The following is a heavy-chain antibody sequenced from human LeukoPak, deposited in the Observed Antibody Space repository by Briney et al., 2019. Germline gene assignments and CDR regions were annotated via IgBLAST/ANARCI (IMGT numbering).Heavy chain of an antibody. V-gene: IGHV3-15*01. J-gene: IGHJ4*02. CDR1: GFIFSKAW. Sequence: GGSLRLSCAASGFIFSKAWMSWVRQAPGKGLEWVGRIKSKTDGGTTDYAAPVKGRFTISRDDSKNTLYLQMNSLETEDTAVYYCTTDQYDILTGYYMGYFDYWGQGTLVTVSS. CDR2: IKSKTDGGTT. D-gene: IGHD3-9*01. CDR3: TTDQYDILTGYYMGYFDY.